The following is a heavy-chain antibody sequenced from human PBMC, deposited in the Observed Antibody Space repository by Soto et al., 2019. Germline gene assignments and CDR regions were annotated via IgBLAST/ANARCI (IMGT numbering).Heavy chain of an antibody. Sequence: EVQMVESGGDLVQPGGSLRLSCGASGFTFSTYWMTWVRQAPGKGLEWVANIKQDGSEKYYVESVKGRFTISRDNARNSLYLQMNSLRAEDTAVYYCARDHVAVAGTPSHFDYWGQGTLVTVSS. D-gene: IGHD6-19*01. CDR3: ARDHVAVAGTPSHFDY. J-gene: IGHJ4*02. CDR1: GFTFSTYW. CDR2: IKQDGSEK. V-gene: IGHV3-7*01.